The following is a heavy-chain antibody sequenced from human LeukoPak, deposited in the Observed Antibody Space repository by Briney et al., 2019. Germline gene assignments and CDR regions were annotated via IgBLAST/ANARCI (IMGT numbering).Heavy chain of an antibody. CDR3: ARDRTTLIDY. CDR2: INHSGST. D-gene: IGHD1-14*01. CDR1: GGSFSGYY. Sequence: SETLSLTCAVYGGSFSGYYWSWIRQPPGKGLEWIGEINHSGSTNYNPSLKSRVTISVDTSKNQFSLKLSSVTAADTAVYYCARDRTTLIDYWGQGIQVTVSS. V-gene: IGHV4-34*01. J-gene: IGHJ4*01.